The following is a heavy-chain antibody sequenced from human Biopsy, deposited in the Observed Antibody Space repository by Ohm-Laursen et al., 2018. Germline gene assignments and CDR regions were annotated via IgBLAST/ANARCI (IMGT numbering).Heavy chain of an antibody. Sequence: PSETLSLTCAVYGKTFSDYYWSWIRQPPGKGLEWIGQINQSGRTNYNPSLKSRVNISADKSNNQFSPKLTSVTSADTAVYFCGNEVHGRDYWGLGALVTVSS. CDR3: GNEVHGRDY. D-gene: IGHD2-15*01. J-gene: IGHJ4*02. CDR2: INQSGRT. CDR1: GKTFSDYY. V-gene: IGHV4-34*08.